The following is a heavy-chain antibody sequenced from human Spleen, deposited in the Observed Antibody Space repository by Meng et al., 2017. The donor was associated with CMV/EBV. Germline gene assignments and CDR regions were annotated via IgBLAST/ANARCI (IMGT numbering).Heavy chain of an antibody. Sequence: SETLSLTCTVSGGSVSSGSYYWSWIRQPPGKGLEWIGYIYYSGNTNYNPSLKSRVTISVDTSKNQFSLKLSSVTAADTAVYYCARGYSSSWAYFDYWGQGTLVTVSS. J-gene: IGHJ4*02. V-gene: IGHV4-61*01. CDR1: GGSVSSGSYY. D-gene: IGHD6-13*01. CDR2: IYYSGNT. CDR3: ARGYSSSWAYFDY.